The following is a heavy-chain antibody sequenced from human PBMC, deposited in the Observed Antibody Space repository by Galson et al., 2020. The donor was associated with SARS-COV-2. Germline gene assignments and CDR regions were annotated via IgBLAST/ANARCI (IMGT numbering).Heavy chain of an antibody. Sequence: GESLKISCAASGFTVSSNYMSWVRQAPGKGLEWVSVIYSGGSTYYADSVKGRFTISRDNSKNTLYLQMNSLRAEDTAVYYCARGRRYYDSSGYYSSYYFDYWGQGTLVTVSS. CDR3: ARGRRYYDSSGYYSSYYFDY. V-gene: IGHV3-53*01. CDR1: GFTVSSNY. J-gene: IGHJ4*02. D-gene: IGHD3-22*01. CDR2: IYSGGST.